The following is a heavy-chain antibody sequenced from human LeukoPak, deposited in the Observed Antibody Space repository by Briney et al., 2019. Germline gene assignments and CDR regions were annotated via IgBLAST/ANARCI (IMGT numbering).Heavy chain of an antibody. J-gene: IGHJ4*02. D-gene: IGHD2-21*02. V-gene: IGHV4-39*01. CDR3: ARISKTLAYCGGDCYY. CDR2: MYYSGST. Sequence: SETLSLTCTVSGDSIGSSSYNWGWIRQPPGKGLEWIGNMYYSGSTYYNPSLKSRVAISVDTSKNQFSLKLSSVTAADTAVYYCARISKTLAYCGGDCYYWGQGTLVTVSS. CDR1: GDSIGSSSYN.